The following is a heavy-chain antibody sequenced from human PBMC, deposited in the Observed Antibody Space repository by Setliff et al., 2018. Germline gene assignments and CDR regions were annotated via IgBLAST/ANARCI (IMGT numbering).Heavy chain of an antibody. CDR3: ARGGSPYYFDY. V-gene: IGHV3-21*01. CDR2: ISPSSSHI. J-gene: IGHJ4*02. CDR1: GFTFSTYS. Sequence: GSLRLSCAASGFTFSTYSLIWVRQAPGTGLEWVSSISPSSSHIYYADSAEGRFTISRDNAKNSLYLQLNSLRAEDTAVYYCARGGSPYYFDYWGQGTLVTVSS.